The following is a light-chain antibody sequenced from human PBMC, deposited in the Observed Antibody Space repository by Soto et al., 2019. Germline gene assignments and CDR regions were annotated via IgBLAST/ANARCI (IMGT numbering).Light chain of an antibody. CDR2: AAY. V-gene: IGKV1-39*01. J-gene: IGKJ5*01. Sequence: DIQMTQPPSSLSASVGDRVTITCRASQSISSYLNWYQQKPGKAPNLLIYAAYTLQSGVPSRFSGSGSGTDFTLTIDNLQPEDFATYYCQQSYSTPITFGQGTHLDIK. CDR1: QSISSY. CDR3: QQSYSTPIT.